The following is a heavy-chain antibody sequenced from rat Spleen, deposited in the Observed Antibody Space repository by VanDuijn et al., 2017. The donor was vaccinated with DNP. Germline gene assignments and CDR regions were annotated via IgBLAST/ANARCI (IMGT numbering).Heavy chain of an antibody. Sequence: EVQLVESGGGLVQPGRSLKLSCAASGFTFSNYDMAWVRQAPTKGLEWVASISPSGGSTYYRDSVKGRFTVSRYNAKSTLYLQMDSLRSEDTATYYCARSVYGGYVMDAWGQGASVTVSS. CDR1: GFTFSNYD. CDR2: ISPSGGST. V-gene: IGHV5-25*01. D-gene: IGHD1-11*01. J-gene: IGHJ4*01. CDR3: ARSVYGGYVMDA.